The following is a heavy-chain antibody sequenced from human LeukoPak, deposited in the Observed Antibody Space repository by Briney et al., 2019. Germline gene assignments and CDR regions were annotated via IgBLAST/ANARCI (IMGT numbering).Heavy chain of an antibody. Sequence: PGGSLRLSCAASGFTFSSYAMSWVRQAPGKGLEWVSAISGSSGSTYYADSVKGRFTISRDNSKNTLYLQMNSLRAEDTAVYYCAKSSLEWLLPYYFDYWGQGTLVTVSS. CDR3: AKSSLEWLLPYYFDY. CDR2: ISGSSGST. CDR1: GFTFSSYA. D-gene: IGHD3-3*01. J-gene: IGHJ4*02. V-gene: IGHV3-23*01.